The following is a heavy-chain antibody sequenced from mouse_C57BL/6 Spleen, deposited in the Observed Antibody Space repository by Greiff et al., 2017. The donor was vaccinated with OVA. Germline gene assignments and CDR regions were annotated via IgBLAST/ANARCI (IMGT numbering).Heavy chain of an antibody. Sequence: QVQLQQPGAELVKPGASVKMSCKASGYTFTSYWITWVKQRPGQGLEWIGDIYPGSGSTNYNEKFKSKATLTVDTSTSTAYMQLSSLTSEDSAVYYCARGYYSSPIDYWGQGTTHTVSS. CDR1: GYTFTSYW. J-gene: IGHJ2*01. CDR2: IYPGSGST. CDR3: ARGYYSSPIDY. V-gene: IGHV1-55*01. D-gene: IGHD2-5*01.